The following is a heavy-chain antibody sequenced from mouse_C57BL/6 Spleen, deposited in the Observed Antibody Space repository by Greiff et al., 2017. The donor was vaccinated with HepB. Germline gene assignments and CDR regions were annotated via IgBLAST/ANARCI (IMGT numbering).Heavy chain of an antibody. V-gene: IGHV1-53*01. J-gene: IGHJ4*01. Sequence: QVQLQQPGTELVKPGASVKLSCKASGYTFTSYWMHWVKQRPGQGLEWIGNINPSSGGTNYNEKFKSKATLTVDKSSSTAYMQLSSLTSEDSAVYYCARSNYPGDYAMDYWGQGTSVTVSS. D-gene: IGHD2-1*01. CDR1: GYTFTSYW. CDR2: INPSSGGT. CDR3: ARSNYPGDYAMDY.